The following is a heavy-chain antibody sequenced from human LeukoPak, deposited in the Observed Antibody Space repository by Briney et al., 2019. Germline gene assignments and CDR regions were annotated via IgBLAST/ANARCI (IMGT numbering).Heavy chain of an antibody. CDR2: IWYDGSNK. J-gene: IGHJ4*02. D-gene: IGHD2/OR15-2a*01. CDR1: GFTFSSYG. V-gene: IGHV3-33*06. CDR3: AKDNNNNFDY. Sequence: GGSLRLSCAASGFTFSSYGMHWVRQAPGKGLEWVVVIWYDGSNKFYADSVKGRFTISRDNSKNTLYLQMNSLRAEDTAVYYCAKDNNNNFDYWGQGILVTVSS.